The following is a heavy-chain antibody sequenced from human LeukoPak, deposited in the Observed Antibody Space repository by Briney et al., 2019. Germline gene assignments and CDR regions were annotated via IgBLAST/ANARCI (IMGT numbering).Heavy chain of an antibody. Sequence: SVKVSCKTSGYTFTNYGVSWVRQAPGQGLEWMGGIIPIFGTANYAQKFQGRVTITADESTSTAYMELSSLRSEDTAVYYCARGSSIAALGPYYMDVWGKGTTVTVSS. V-gene: IGHV1-69*13. J-gene: IGHJ6*03. CDR2: IIPIFGTA. CDR1: GYTFTNYG. CDR3: ARGSSIAALGPYYMDV. D-gene: IGHD6-6*01.